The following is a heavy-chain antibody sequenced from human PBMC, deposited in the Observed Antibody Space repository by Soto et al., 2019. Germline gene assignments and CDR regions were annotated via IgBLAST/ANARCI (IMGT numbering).Heavy chain of an antibody. CDR1: GFTFTSSA. Sequence: SVKVSCKASGFTFTSSAVQWVRQARGQRLEWIGWIVVGSGNTNYAQKFQERVTITRDVSTSTAYMELSSLRYEDTAVYYCAVQDYAFWSCSDYWGQGTLVTVSS. D-gene: IGHD3-3*01. V-gene: IGHV1-58*01. CDR3: AVQDYAFWSCSDY. CDR2: IVVGSGNT. J-gene: IGHJ4*02.